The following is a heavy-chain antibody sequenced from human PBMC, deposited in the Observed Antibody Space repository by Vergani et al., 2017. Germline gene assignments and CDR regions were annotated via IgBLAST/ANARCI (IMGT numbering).Heavy chain of an antibody. Sequence: QVQLQESGPGLVKPSQTLSLTCTVSGGSISSGGYYWSWIRQHPGKGLEWIGYIYYSGSTYYNPSLKSRVPISVDTSKNQFSLKLSSGTAADTAVDYCARGTAGYYGSGRDFDYWGQGTLVTVSS. CDR3: ARGTAGYYGSGRDFDY. D-gene: IGHD3-10*01. CDR2: IYYSGST. J-gene: IGHJ4*02. CDR1: GGSISSGGYY. V-gene: IGHV4-31*03.